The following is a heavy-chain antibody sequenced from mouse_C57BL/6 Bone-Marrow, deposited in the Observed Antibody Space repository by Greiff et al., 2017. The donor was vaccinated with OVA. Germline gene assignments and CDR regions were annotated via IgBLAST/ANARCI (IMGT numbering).Heavy chain of an antibody. V-gene: IGHV1-81*01. CDR2: IYPRSGNT. J-gene: IGHJ2*01. D-gene: IGHD4-1*01. CDR1: GYTFTSYG. CDR3: AIAGTGGFDY. Sequence: VQVVESGAELARPGASVKLSCKASGYTFTSYGISWVKQRTGQGLEWIGEIYPRSGNTYYNEKFKGKATLTADKSSSTAYMELRSLTSEDSAVYFCAIAGTGGFDYWGQGTTLTVSS.